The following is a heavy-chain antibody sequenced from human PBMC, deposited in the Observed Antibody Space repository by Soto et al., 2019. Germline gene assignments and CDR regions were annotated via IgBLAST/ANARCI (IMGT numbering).Heavy chain of an antibody. Sequence: VQLQQWGAGLLKPSETLSLTCAVYGGSFSEYYWSWIRQPPGKGLEWIGEIDHSGSTNQNPSLESRVSISVEKSKSQVSLKLSSVTAADTAVYYCARGKWLDNDWGQGTLVTFSS. V-gene: IGHV4-34*01. D-gene: IGHD6-19*01. CDR2: IDHSGST. CDR1: GGSFSEYY. J-gene: IGHJ4*02. CDR3: ARGKWLDND.